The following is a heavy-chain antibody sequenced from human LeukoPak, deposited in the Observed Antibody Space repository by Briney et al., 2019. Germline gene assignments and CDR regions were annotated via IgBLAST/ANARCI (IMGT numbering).Heavy chain of an antibody. V-gene: IGHV3-30*02. D-gene: IGHD3-10*01. CDR2: IRSDESDK. CDR1: GFTFSNYG. CDR3: AKDVLKSSSSGGTFDY. J-gene: IGHJ4*02. Sequence: QPGGSLRLSCETSGFTFSNYGMHWVRQVPGKGLEWVAFIRSDESDKYYADSVKGRFTIARDNFRNTLYLQMNSLRPEDTAVYYCAKDVLKSSSSGGTFDYWGQGTLVSVSS.